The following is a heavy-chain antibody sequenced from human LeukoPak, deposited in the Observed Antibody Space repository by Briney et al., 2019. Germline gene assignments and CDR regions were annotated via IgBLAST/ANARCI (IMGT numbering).Heavy chain of an antibody. CDR2: IYYSGTT. CDR3: ARGVYIAAAQYGY. J-gene: IGHJ4*02. D-gene: IGHD6-13*01. CDR1: GGSISSYY. Sequence: PSETLSLTCTVSGGSISSYYWSWIRQPPGKGPEWIGYIYYSGTTNYNPSLKGRVTISVDTSKNQFSLKLSSVTAADTAAYYCARGVYIAAAQYGYWGQGTLVTVSS. V-gene: IGHV4-59*01.